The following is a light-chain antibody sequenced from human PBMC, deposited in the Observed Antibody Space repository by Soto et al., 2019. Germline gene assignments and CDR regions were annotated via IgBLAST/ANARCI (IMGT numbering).Light chain of an antibody. J-gene: IGKJ1*01. CDR3: QQYGSSAWT. CDR2: GAS. Sequence: EIVLTQSPGTLSLSPGERATLSCRASQSVSSSYLAWYQQKPGQAPRPLIYGASSRAIGIPDRFSGSGSGTDFTLTISRLEPEDLAVYYCQQYGSSAWTFGQGTKGEIK. CDR1: QSVSSSY. V-gene: IGKV3-20*01.